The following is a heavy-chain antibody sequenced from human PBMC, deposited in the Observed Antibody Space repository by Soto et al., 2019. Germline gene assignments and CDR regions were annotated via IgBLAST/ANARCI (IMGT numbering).Heavy chain of an antibody. J-gene: IGHJ4*02. CDR2: IFHTGTT. V-gene: IGHV4-61*01. CDR1: GGSVSSGNYY. D-gene: IGHD1-26*01. Sequence: PSETLSLTCTVSGGSVSSGNYYWSWIRQPPGKGLEWIGYIFHTGTTNYNPSLKSRVTISLDTSMNQFSLKLSSVTPADTAVYYCTRAPVSGSYCFDFWGQGTPVTVSS. CDR3: TRAPVSGSYCFDF.